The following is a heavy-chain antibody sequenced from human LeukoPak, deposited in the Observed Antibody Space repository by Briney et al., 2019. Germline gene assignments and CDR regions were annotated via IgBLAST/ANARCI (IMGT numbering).Heavy chain of an antibody. V-gene: IGHV3-74*01. J-gene: IGHJ5*02. CDR2: IKNDGSST. CDR1: GFPFSNYW. Sequence: PGESPRLSCAASGFPFSNYWMHWVRQAPGKGLVWVSHIKNDGSSTSYADSVKGRFTISRDNAKNPVYLQMNSLRDEDTAVYYCARARYDYRLPVDPWGQGTLVTVSS. D-gene: IGHD5-12*01. CDR3: ARARYDYRLPVDP.